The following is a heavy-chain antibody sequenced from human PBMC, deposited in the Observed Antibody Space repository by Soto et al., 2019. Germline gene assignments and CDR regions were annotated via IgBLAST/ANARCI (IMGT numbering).Heavy chain of an antibody. CDR2: VSSYNDKT. CDR1: GYTFTSHG. Sequence: EASVKVSCKTSGYTFTSHGINWVRQAPGQGLEWMGWVSSYNDKTNYAQKFQGRVTMITDTSTSTAYMDLRSLRSDDTAMYYCARSCPGGPSYSIYWGPGTLVTVSS. CDR3: ARSCPGGPSYSIY. V-gene: IGHV1-18*01. J-gene: IGHJ4*02. D-gene: IGHD2-8*02.